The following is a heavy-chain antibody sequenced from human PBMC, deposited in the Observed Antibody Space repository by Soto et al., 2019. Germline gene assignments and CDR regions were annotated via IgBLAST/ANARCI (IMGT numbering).Heavy chain of an antibody. Sequence: QVQLVESGGGVVQPGRSLRLSCAASGFTFSGYGMHWVRQAPGKGLEWVAVISYVGSHKYYADSVKGRFTISRDNSKNTLYLEMNSLGAEDTAVYYCAKDAFGLTPPILVAGTGLDYWGQGTLVTVSS. D-gene: IGHD6-19*01. CDR3: AKDAFGLTPPILVAGTGLDY. CDR2: ISYVGSHK. J-gene: IGHJ4*02. CDR1: GFTFSGYG. V-gene: IGHV3-30*18.